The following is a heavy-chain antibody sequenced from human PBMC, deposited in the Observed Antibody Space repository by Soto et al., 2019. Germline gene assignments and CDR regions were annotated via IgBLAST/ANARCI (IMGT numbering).Heavy chain of an antibody. V-gene: IGHV3-33*01. CDR3: ARLGGSGEYTVDY. J-gene: IGHJ4*02. Sequence: QVQLVESGGGVVQPGRSQRLTCVASGFTFSHYGMHWVRQAPGKGLEWVSLIWYDGSNKYYADSVKGRFTISRDNSKNTLYLQMNSLRAEDTAVYYCARLGGSGEYTVDYWGQGTLVTVSS. D-gene: IGHD3-10*01. CDR1: GFTFSHYG. CDR2: IWYDGSNK.